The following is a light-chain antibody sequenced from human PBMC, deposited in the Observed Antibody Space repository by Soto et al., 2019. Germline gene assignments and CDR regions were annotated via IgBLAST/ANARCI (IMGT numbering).Light chain of an antibody. CDR2: DAS. CDR1: QDISSA. Sequence: AIQLTQSPSSLSASVGDRVTVACRASQDISSALAWYQQKPGKAPKVLIYDASSLESGVPSRFSGSGSGTDFTLTISSLQPEELATYYCQHFNSYPITFGQGTRLEI. J-gene: IGKJ5*01. V-gene: IGKV1-13*02. CDR3: QHFNSYPIT.